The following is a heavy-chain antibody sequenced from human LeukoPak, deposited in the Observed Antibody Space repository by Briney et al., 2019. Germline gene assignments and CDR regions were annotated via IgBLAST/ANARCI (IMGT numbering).Heavy chain of an antibody. CDR3: ARGSWGIAAAGIRDGNWFDP. CDR2: INTNTGNP. J-gene: IGHJ5*02. V-gene: IGHV7-4-1*02. Sequence: ASVKVSCKASGYTFTSYAMNWVRQAPGQGLEWMGWINTNTGNPTYAQGFTGRFVFSLDTSVSTAYLQISSLKAEDTAVYYCARGSWGIAAAGIRDGNWFDPWGQGTLVTVSS. CDR1: GYTFTSYA. D-gene: IGHD6-13*01.